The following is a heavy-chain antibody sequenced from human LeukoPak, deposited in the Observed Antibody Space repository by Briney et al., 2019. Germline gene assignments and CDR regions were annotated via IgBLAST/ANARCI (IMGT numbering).Heavy chain of an antibody. D-gene: IGHD3-22*01. CDR2: IYYSGST. V-gene: IGHV4-59*01. CDR3: ARGRRDYYDSSGYYYSWFDP. CDR1: GGSISSYY. J-gene: IGHJ5*02. Sequence: SETLSLTCTVSGGSISSYYWSWIRQPPGKGLEWIGYIYYSGSTNYNPSLKSRVTISVDTSKNQFSLKLSSVTAADTAVYYCARGRRDYYDSSGYYYSWFDPRGQGTLVTVSS.